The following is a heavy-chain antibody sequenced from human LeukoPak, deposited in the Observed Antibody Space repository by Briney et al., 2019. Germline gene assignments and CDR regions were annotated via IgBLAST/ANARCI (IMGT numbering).Heavy chain of an antibody. D-gene: IGHD3-16*01. CDR2: MNPNNGNT. J-gene: IGHJ6*03. CDR1: GYTFTSYD. Sequence: ASVKVSCKASGYTFTSYDINWVRQALGQGLEWMASMNPNNGNTAYARKFQGRVTMTRDTSIGTAYLELSALRSEDTAVYYCARLHWESGGIYFYYYMDVWGKGTTVTVSS. CDR3: ARLHWESGGIYFYYYMDV. V-gene: IGHV1-8*01.